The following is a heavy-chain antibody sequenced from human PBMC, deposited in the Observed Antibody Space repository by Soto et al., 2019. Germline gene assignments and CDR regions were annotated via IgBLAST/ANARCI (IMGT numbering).Heavy chain of an antibody. J-gene: IGHJ4*02. D-gene: IGHD5-18*01. CDR3: ARAGTAMVTLDY. Sequence: SETLSLTCSVSGGYISSYFWSWIRQPPGKGLEWIGYIYYSGITNYNPPLKSRVTISVDTSKNQFSLRLSSVTPADTAVYYCARAGTAMVTLDYWGQGTLVTVSS. CDR2: IYYSGIT. CDR1: GGYISSYF. V-gene: IGHV4-59*01.